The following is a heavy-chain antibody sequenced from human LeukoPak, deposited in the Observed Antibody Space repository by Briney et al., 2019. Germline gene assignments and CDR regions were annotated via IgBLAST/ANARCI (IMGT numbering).Heavy chain of an antibody. CDR1: GFTFSSYA. CDR2: ISGSGGST. V-gene: IGHV3-23*01. Sequence: GRSLRLSCAASGFTFSSYAMSWVRQAPGKGLEWVSAISGSGGSTYYADSVKGRFTISRDNSKNTLYLQMNSLRAEDTAVYYCASSRAAAGDYWGQGTLVTVSS. CDR3: ASSRAAAGDY. D-gene: IGHD6-13*01. J-gene: IGHJ4*02.